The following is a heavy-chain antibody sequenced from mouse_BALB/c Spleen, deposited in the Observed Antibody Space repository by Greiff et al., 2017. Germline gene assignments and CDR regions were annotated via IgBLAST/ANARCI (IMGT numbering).Heavy chain of an antibody. D-gene: IGHD4-1*01. J-gene: IGHJ3*01. CDR2: IYPGDGDT. Sequence: VQLQESGPELVKPGASVKISCKASGYAFSSSWMNWVKQRPGQGLEWIGRIYPGDGDTNYNGKFKGKATLTADKSSSTAYMQLSSLTSVDSAVYFCARMDGTFAYWGQGTLVTVSA. CDR1: GYAFSSSW. CDR3: ARMDGTFAY. V-gene: IGHV1-82*01.